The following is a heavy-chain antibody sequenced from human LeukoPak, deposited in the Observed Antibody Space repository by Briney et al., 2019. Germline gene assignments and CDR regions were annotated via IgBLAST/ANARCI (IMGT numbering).Heavy chain of an antibody. Sequence: SETLSLTCTVSGGSVSSYYWSWIRQPAGKGLEWIGRISSSGSTNYNPSLKSRVTISVDTSKNQFSLKLSSVTAADTAVYFCARGPYSYDSSGAFDIWGQGTMVTVSS. J-gene: IGHJ3*02. CDR2: ISSSGST. V-gene: IGHV4-4*07. CDR3: ARGPYSYDSSGAFDI. CDR1: GGSVSSYY. D-gene: IGHD3-22*01.